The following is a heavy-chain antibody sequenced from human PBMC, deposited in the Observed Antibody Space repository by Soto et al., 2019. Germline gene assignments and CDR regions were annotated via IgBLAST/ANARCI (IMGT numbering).Heavy chain of an antibody. CDR1: GGSISSGGYS. CDR2: IYHSGST. D-gene: IGHD2-21*02. Sequence: SETLSLTCAVSGGSISSGGYSCNWIRQPPGKGLEWIGYIYHSGSTYYNPSLKSRVTISVDRSKNQFSLKLSSVTAADTAVYYCARDPLDCGDDCSSNYWGQGTRVTVSS. CDR3: ARDPLDCGDDCSSNY. J-gene: IGHJ4*02. V-gene: IGHV4-30-2*01.